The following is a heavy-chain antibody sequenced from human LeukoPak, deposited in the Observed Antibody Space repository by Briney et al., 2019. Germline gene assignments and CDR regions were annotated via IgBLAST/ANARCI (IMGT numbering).Heavy chain of an antibody. J-gene: IGHJ4*02. V-gene: IGHV4-59*01. CDR2: IYYSGST. D-gene: IGHD5-18*01. Sequence: SETLSLTCTVSGGSISSYYWSWIRQPPGKGLEWIGYIYYSGSTNYNPSLKSRVTISVDTSKNQFSLKLSSVTTADTAVYYCARYTAMVTGFDYWGQGTLVTVSS. CDR1: GGSISSYY. CDR3: ARYTAMVTGFDY.